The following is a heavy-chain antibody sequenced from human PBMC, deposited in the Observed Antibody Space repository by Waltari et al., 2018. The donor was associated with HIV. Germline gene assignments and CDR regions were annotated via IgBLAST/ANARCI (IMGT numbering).Heavy chain of an antibody. CDR2: IKQDGSEK. J-gene: IGHJ4*02. Sequence: EVPLVESGGGLVQPGGSLRLSCAASGFTFSSYGMSWVRQAPGKGLEWVANIKQDGSEKYYVDSVNGRFTISRDNAENSLYLQMNSLRAEDTAVYYCARGGFYGSGSKVNWGQGTLVTVSS. V-gene: IGHV3-7*04. CDR3: ARGGFYGSGSKVN. CDR1: GFTFSSYG. D-gene: IGHD3-10*01.